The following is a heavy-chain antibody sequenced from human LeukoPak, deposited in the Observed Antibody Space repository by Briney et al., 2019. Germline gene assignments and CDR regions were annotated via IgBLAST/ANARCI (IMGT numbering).Heavy chain of an antibody. CDR2: INDDTP. J-gene: IGHJ5*02. D-gene: IGHD3-3*01. V-gene: IGHV3-23*01. CDR3: AKEHDLWHKEGNWFDT. CDR1: GSSFNTYS. Sequence: GGSLRLSCTTSGSSFNTYSMSWVRQAPGKGLEWVSAINDDTPYYTDSVKGRFTVSRDNSKDTLYLHLNSLRAEDTAIYYCAKEHDLWHKEGNWFDTWGQGVLVTVSS.